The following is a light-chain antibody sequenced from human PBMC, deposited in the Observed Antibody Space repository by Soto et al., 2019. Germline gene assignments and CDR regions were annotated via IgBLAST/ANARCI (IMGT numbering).Light chain of an antibody. CDR1: SSDVGGYNY. CDR3: RSYTSSRTQA. J-gene: IGLJ1*01. Sequence: QSVLAQPASVSGSPGQSITISCTGTSSDVGGYNYVSWYQQHPGKAPKLMIYEVSNRPSGVSNRFSGSKSGNTASLTISGLKAEDEDDYYCRSYTSSRTQAFGNGHKVT. V-gene: IGLV2-14*01. CDR2: EVS.